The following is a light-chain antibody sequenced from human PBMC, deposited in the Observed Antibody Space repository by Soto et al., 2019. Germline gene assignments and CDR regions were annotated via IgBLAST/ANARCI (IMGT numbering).Light chain of an antibody. J-gene: IGKJ5*01. CDR1: QSVSSY. CDR2: DAS. V-gene: IGKV3-11*01. Sequence: TQPPATRSVSRRVVAALTCRASQSVSSYLAWYQQKPGQAPRLLIYDASNRATGIPARFSGSGSGTDFSLTIRSLEPEALAVYYCQQRSNWPHTLGQGTRLEIK. CDR3: QQRSNWPHT.